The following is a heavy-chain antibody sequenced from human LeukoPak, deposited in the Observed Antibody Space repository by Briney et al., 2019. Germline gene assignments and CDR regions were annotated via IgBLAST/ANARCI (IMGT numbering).Heavy chain of an antibody. CDR1: GGTFSSYA. Sequence: SVKVSCKASGGTFSSYAISWVRQAPGQGLEWMGGIIPIFGTANYAQKFQGRVTITADESTSTAYMELNSLKTEDTAVYYCTRRDMARGGHFSWFDPWGQGTLVTVSS. D-gene: IGHD3-10*01. CDR2: IIPIFGTA. CDR3: TRRDMARGGHFSWFDP. V-gene: IGHV1-69*13. J-gene: IGHJ5*02.